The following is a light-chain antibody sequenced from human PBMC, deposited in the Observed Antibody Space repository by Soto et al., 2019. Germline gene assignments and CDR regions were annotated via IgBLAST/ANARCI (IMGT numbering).Light chain of an antibody. V-gene: IGKV3-15*01. J-gene: IGKJ1*01. CDR3: QQYNNWPWT. Sequence: EIVMTQSPVTLSASPGEKATLSCRASQSVSSNLVWYQQTPGQAPRLLIHGASTRATGIPARFSGSGSGTEFTLTISSLQSEDVAVYYCQQYNNWPWTFGQGTKVDIK. CDR1: QSVSSN. CDR2: GAS.